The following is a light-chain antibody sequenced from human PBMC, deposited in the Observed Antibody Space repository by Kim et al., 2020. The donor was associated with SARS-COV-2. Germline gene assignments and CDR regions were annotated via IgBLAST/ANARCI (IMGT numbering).Light chain of an antibody. CDR3: KQRSNWAGT. CDR2: DAS. J-gene: IGKJ1*01. Sequence: EIVLTQSPATLSLSPGERATLSCRASQSVSRYLAWYQQKPGQAPRLLIYDASNRATGIPARFSGSGSGTDFTLTISSLEPEDFAVYYSKQRSNWAGTFGQGTKVDIK. CDR1: QSVSRY. V-gene: IGKV3-11*01.